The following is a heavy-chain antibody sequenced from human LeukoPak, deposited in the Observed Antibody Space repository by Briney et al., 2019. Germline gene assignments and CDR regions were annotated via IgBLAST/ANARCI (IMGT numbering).Heavy chain of an antibody. V-gene: IGHV4-38-2*02. CDR1: GYSITRGYN. D-gene: IGHD1-26*01. CDR2: ISHAGDT. CDR3: GRGEVGEFDH. Sequence: SETLSLTCTVSGYSITRGYNWGWVRQSPGKGLEWIASISHAGDTYYNPSLKSRVTISVDTSKNHFSLNLASVTAPDTAVYFCGRGEVGEFDHWGQGTLVTVSS. J-gene: IGHJ4*02.